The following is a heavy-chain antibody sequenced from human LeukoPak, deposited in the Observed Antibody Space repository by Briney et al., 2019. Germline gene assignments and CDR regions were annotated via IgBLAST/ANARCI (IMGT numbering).Heavy chain of an antibody. CDR1: GFTFSSYA. V-gene: IGHV3-23*01. J-gene: IGHJ3*02. CDR2: ISGSGGST. CDR3: AKDIGAAYYYGSGRLFAFDI. Sequence: GGSLRLSCAASGFTFSSYAMSWARQAPGKGLEWVSAISGSGGSTYYADSVKGRFTISRDNSKNTLYLQMNSLRAEDTAVYYCAKDIGAAYYYGSGRLFAFDIWGQGTMVTVSS. D-gene: IGHD3-10*01.